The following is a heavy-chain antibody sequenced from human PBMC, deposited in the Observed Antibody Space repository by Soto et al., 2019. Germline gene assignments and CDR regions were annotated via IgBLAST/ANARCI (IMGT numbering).Heavy chain of an antibody. CDR1: GFTFSTDA. J-gene: IGHJ4*02. CDR3: AKDPLYFGDPP. CDR2: ISGSGGNT. D-gene: IGHD3-10*01. V-gene: IGHV3-23*01. Sequence: EVQLLESGGGLVQPGGSLRLSCAASGFTFSTDAMSWVRQAPGKGLEWVSTISGSGGNTYYADSVKGRFTISRDNSKNTLYLQMNSLRADDTAVYYCAKDPLYFGDPPWGLGTLVTVSS.